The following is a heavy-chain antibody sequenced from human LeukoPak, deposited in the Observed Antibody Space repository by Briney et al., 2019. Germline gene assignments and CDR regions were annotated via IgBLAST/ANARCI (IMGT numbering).Heavy chain of an antibody. V-gene: IGHV5-51*01. D-gene: IGHD3-10*01. J-gene: IGHJ4*02. Sequence: GESLKISCKGSAYSFTSYWIGWVLQMPGKGLGWMGIIYPTDSDIRYSPAYQGQVTISVDKSISTAYLQWSSLKASDTAMYYCARGGGRYYYGSGFDYWGQGTLVTVSS. CDR3: ARGGGRYYYGSGFDY. CDR2: IYPTDSDI. CDR1: AYSFTSYW.